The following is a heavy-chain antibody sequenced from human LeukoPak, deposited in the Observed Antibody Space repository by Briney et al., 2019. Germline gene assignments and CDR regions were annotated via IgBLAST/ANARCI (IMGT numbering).Heavy chain of an antibody. V-gene: IGHV4-39*07. CDR1: GGSISSSSYY. J-gene: IGHJ4*02. CDR2: IYYSGST. Sequence: PSETLSPTCTVSGGSISSSSYYWGWIRQPPGKGLEWIGSIYYSGSTYYNPSLKSRVTISVDTSKNQFSLKLSSVTAADTAVYYCARVVDGSSDYWGQGTLVTVSS. CDR3: ARVVDGSSDY. D-gene: IGHD1-26*01.